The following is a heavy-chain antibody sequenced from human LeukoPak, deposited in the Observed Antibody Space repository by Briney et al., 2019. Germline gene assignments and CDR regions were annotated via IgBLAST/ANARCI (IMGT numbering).Heavy chain of an antibody. Sequence: PSETLSLTCTVSGGSISSYYWSWIRQPPGKGLEWIGYIYYSGSTNYNPSLKSRVTISVDTSRNQFSLKLSSVTAADTAEYYCARDPYSGNYGAYYYYYMDVWGKGTTVTVSS. CDR3: ARDPYSGNYGAYYYYYMDV. CDR1: GGSISSYY. V-gene: IGHV4-59*01. D-gene: IGHD1-26*01. CDR2: IYYSGST. J-gene: IGHJ6*03.